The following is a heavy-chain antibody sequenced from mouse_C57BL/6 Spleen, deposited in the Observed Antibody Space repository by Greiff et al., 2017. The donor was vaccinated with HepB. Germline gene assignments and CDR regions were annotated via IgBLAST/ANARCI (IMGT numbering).Heavy chain of an antibody. CDR1: GFTFSDYY. CDR2: ISNGGGST. CDR3: ARSYGNFYFDY. J-gene: IGHJ2*01. Sequence: EVKLQESGGGLVQPGGSLKLSCAASGFTFSDYYMYWVRQTPEKRLEWVAYISNGGGSTYYPDTVKGRFTISRDNAKNTLYLQMSRPKSEDTAMYYCARSYGNFYFDYWGQGTTLTVSS. V-gene: IGHV5-12*01. D-gene: IGHD2-1*01.